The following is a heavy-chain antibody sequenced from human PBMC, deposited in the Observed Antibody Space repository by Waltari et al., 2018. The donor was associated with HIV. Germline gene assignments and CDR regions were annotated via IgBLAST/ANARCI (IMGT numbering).Heavy chain of an antibody. Sequence: QVQLQESGPGLVKPSETLSLTCTVSGGSISSYYWSWIRQPAGKGLEWIGRIYTSGSTNYNPSLKSRVTMSVDTSKNQFSLKLSSVTAADTAVYYCAIDTFPSSYYYYYGMDVWGQGTTVTVSS. CDR2: IYTSGST. D-gene: IGHD2-15*01. J-gene: IGHJ6*02. V-gene: IGHV4-4*07. CDR3: AIDTFPSSYYYYYGMDV. CDR1: GGSISSYY.